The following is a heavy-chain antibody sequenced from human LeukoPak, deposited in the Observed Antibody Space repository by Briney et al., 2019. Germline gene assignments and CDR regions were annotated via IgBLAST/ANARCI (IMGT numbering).Heavy chain of an antibody. D-gene: IGHD1-26*01. Sequence: GGSLRLSCAASGFTFDDYAMHWVRHAPGKGLEWVSGISWNSGDIGYADSVKGRFTISRDNAKNSLYLQMNSLRAEDAAFYYCAKDISVELGYYFDYWGQGTLVTVSS. J-gene: IGHJ4*02. CDR3: AKDISVELGYYFDY. CDR2: ISWNSGDI. CDR1: GFTFDDYA. V-gene: IGHV3-9*01.